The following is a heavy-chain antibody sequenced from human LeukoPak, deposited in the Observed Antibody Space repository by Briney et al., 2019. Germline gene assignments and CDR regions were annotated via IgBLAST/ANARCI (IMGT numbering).Heavy chain of an antibody. CDR3: AREYSSSWYGRRHYGMDV. V-gene: IGHV1-3*01. D-gene: IGHD6-13*01. Sequence: ASVKVSCKASGYTFTSYAMHWVRQAPGQRLEWMGWINAGNGNTKYSQKFQGRVTITRDTSASTAYMELSRLRSDDTAVYYCAREYSSSWYGRRHYGMDVWGQGTTVTVSS. CDR2: INAGNGNT. J-gene: IGHJ6*02. CDR1: GYTFTSYA.